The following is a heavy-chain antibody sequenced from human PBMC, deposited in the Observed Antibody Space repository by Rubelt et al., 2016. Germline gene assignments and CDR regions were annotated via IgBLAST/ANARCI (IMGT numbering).Heavy chain of an antibody. V-gene: IGHV4-34*02. CDR1: TGSFNGYR. D-gene: IGHD1-26*01. J-gene: IGHJ4*02. CDR2: VTHSGDA. CDR3: AGGVGVATNPYYRGPFDS. Sequence: QAQLQQWGAGLLSPSDTLSLTCAVFTGSFNGYRWSWIRQKSDEGLEWIGEVTHSGDANYNPSLRDRVSITAESSKNQFTLRLTSLTAAETGLYFCAGGVGVATNPYYRGPFDSWGLGTQVTVSS.